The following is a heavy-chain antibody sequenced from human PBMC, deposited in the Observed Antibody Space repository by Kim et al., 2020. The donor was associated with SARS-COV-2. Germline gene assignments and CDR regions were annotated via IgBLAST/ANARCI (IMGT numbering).Heavy chain of an antibody. CDR1: GFTFSNAW. D-gene: IGHD3-22*01. J-gene: IGHJ6*02. CDR3: TTGSSPRYYYDSSGYYLARYYYYGMDV. V-gene: IGHV3-15*01. CDR2: IKSETDGGTT. Sequence: GGSLRLSCAASGFTFSNAWMSWVRQAPGKGLEWVGRIKSETDGGTTDYAAPVKGRFTISRDDSKNTLYLQMNSLKTEDTAVYYCTTGSSPRYYYDSSGYYLARYYYYGMDVWGQGTTVTVSS.